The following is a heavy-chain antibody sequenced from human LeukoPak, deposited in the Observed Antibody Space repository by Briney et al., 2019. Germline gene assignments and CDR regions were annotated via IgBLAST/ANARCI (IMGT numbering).Heavy chain of an antibody. CDR3: ARDPLSTNDFDI. CDR2: INHSGSS. D-gene: IGHD1-1*01. Sequence: SETLSLTCAVYGGSFSGYYWSWIRQPPGKGLEWIGEINHSGSSNYNPSLKSRVTISGDTSKNQFSLKLSSVTAADTAVYFCARDPLSTNDFDIWGQGTMVTVSS. V-gene: IGHV4-34*01. CDR1: GGSFSGYY. J-gene: IGHJ3*02.